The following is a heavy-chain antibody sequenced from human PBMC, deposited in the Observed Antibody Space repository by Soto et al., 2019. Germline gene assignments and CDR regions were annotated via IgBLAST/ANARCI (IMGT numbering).Heavy chain of an antibody. CDR2: IYYSGST. CDR3: ARDLIAPGVVSTYYYYYGMDV. D-gene: IGHD3-3*01. Sequence: PSETLSLTCTVSGGSISSGGYYWSWIRQHPGKGLEWIGYIYYSGSTYYNPSLKSRVTISVDTSKNQFSLKLSSVTAADTAVYYCARDLIAPGVVSTYYYYYGMDVWGQGTTVTVSS. J-gene: IGHJ6*02. V-gene: IGHV4-31*03. CDR1: GGSISSGGYY.